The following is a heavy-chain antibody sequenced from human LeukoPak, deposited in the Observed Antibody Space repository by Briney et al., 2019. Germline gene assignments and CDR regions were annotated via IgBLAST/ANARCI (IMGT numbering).Heavy chain of an antibody. V-gene: IGHV1-2*02. Sequence: ASVKVSCKASGYTFTGYYMHWVRQASGQGLEWMGWINPNSGGTSYAQQFQDRVTMTRDTSISTAYMELSGLRSDDTAVYYCATDRRYYGSGKHDYWGQGTLVTVSS. D-gene: IGHD3-10*01. J-gene: IGHJ4*02. CDR2: INPNSGGT. CDR1: GYTFTGYY. CDR3: ATDRRYYGSGKHDY.